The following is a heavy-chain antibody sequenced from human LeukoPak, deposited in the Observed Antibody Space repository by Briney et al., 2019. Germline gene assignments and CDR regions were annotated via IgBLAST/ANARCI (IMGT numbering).Heavy chain of an antibody. CDR1: GYSISSGYY. CDR3: ARDLESGSYPDY. D-gene: IGHD1-26*01. CDR2: IYHSGST. Sequence: SETLSLTCSVSGYSISSGYYWGWIRQPPGKGLEWIGSIYHSGSTYYNTSLKSRVTISVDTSKNQFSLKLSSVTAADTAVYYCARDLESGSYPDYWGQGTLVTVSS. J-gene: IGHJ4*02. V-gene: IGHV4-38-2*02.